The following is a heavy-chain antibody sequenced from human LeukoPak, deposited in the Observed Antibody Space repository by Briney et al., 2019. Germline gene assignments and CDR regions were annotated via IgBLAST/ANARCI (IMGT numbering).Heavy chain of an antibody. CDR2: INPNSGGA. CDR3: ARRGGGTGSEAVY. Sequence: ASVKVSCKASGYTFTGYYMHWVRQAPRQGLEWMGWINPNSGGANYAQKFQGRVTMTRDTSISTAYMELNRLTSDDTAVYYCARRGGGTGSEAVYWGQGTLVTVSS. V-gene: IGHV1-2*02. D-gene: IGHD3/OR15-3a*01. CDR1: GYTFTGYY. J-gene: IGHJ4*02.